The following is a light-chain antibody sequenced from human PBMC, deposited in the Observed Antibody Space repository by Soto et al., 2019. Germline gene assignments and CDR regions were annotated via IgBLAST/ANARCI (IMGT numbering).Light chain of an antibody. CDR1: QSISSW. J-gene: IGKJ2*01. V-gene: IGKV1-5*03. CDR2: KAS. CDR3: QQYNSWYT. Sequence: DIQMTQSPSTLSASVGDRVTITCRASQSISSWLAWYQQKPGKAPKLLIYKASSLESGVPSRFSGSGSGTEFPLTISSLQPDDVATYYCQQYNSWYTFGQGTKLEIK.